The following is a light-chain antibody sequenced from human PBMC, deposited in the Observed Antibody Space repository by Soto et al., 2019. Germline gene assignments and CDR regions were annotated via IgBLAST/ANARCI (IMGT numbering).Light chain of an antibody. Sequence: SYELTHPPSVSVSPGQTASITCSGDKLGNKYICWYQQKPGQSPVLVIYQDIKRPSGIPERFSGSNSGNTATLTISGTQAMDEADYYCQAWDSSTVVFGGGTKVTVL. V-gene: IGLV3-1*01. CDR3: QAWDSSTVV. CDR2: QDI. CDR1: KLGNKY. J-gene: IGLJ2*01.